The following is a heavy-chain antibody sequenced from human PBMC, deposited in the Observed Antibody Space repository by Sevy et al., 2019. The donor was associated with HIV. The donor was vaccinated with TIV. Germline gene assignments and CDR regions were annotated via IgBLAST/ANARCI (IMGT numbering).Heavy chain of an antibody. CDR2: MNPNSGNR. V-gene: IGHV1-8*01. J-gene: IGHJ4*02. Sequence: ASVKVSCKASGYTFTSYDSNWVRQATGQGLEWMGWMNPNSGNRGYAQRFQGRVTMTRNTSISTAYMELSSLRSEDTAVYYCARDTYYYDSSGYFIFDSWGQGTLVTVSS. D-gene: IGHD3-22*01. CDR1: GYTFTSYD. CDR3: ARDTYYYDSSGYFIFDS.